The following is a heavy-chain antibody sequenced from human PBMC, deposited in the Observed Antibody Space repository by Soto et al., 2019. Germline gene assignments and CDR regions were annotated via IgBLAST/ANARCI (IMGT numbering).Heavy chain of an antibody. Sequence: CKESGEAKDCSSRRWVRQEKGQGLEWMRWINPNSGGTNYAQKFQGWVTMTRDTSISTAYMELSRLRSDDTAVYYCARASAIAAAGTGAGGRGYYYYYSMDVWGQGTTVTV. J-gene: IGHJ6*02. CDR1: GEAKDCSS. CDR2: INPNSGGT. CDR3: ARASAIAAAGTGAGGRGYYYYYSMDV. D-gene: IGHD6-13*01. V-gene: IGHV1-2*04.